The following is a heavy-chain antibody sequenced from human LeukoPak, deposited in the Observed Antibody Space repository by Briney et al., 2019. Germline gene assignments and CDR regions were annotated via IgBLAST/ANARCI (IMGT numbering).Heavy chain of an antibody. CDR1: GFTFSRYV. CDR3: ARDIGDCSSGSCYSDYFDY. J-gene: IGHJ4*02. V-gene: IGHV3-30-3*01. Sequence: PGGSLRLSCAASGFTFSRYVMHWVRQAPGKGLEWVAIISDDGSKKYYADSVKGRFTISRDNSKNTLYLQMNSLRAEDTAVYYCARDIGDCSSGSCYSDYFDYWGQGTLVTVSS. D-gene: IGHD2-15*01. CDR2: ISDDGSKK.